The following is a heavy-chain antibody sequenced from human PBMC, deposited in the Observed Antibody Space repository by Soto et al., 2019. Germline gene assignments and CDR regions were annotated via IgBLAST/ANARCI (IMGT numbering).Heavy chain of an antibody. J-gene: IGHJ4*02. CDR3: AKDKTYSSSSGDSSFDY. Sequence: EVQLVESGGGLVQPGRSLRLSCAASGFTFDDYAMHWVRQAPGKGLEWVSGISWNSGSIGYADSVKGRFTISRDNAKNSLYLQMNSLRAEDTALYYCAKDKTYSSSSGDSSFDYWGQGTLVTVSS. CDR2: ISWNSGSI. V-gene: IGHV3-9*01. D-gene: IGHD6-6*01. CDR1: GFTFDDYA.